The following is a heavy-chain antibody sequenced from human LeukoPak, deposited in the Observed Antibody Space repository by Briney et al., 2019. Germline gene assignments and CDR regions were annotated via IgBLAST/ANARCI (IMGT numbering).Heavy chain of an antibody. CDR2: ISGSGHST. J-gene: IGHJ3*01. V-gene: IGHV3-23*01. D-gene: IGHD3-22*01. Sequence: GGSLRLSCAASGFTFSSYAMSWVRQAPGKGLEWFSSISGSGHSTYYADSVKGRFTISRDNSKNMVYLQMNSLRAEDTALYYCVGDPPNSGYAFQVWGHGTVVTVSS. CDR3: VGDPPNSGYAFQV. CDR1: GFTFSSYA.